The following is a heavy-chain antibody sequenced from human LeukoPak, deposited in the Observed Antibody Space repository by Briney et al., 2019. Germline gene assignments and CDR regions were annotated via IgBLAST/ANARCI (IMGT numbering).Heavy chain of an antibody. CDR1: GFTFSSYA. J-gene: IGHJ1*01. CDR3: ARDTTKFTVTPLLSRKLEYFQH. Sequence: PGGSLRLSCAASGFTFSSYAMNSVRQAPGKGLELVSSIIISNSYIYYADSVKGRFTISRDNAKNSLYLQMNSLRAEDTAVYYCARDTTKFTVTPLLSRKLEYFQHWGQGTLVTVSS. D-gene: IGHD4-17*01. V-gene: IGHV3-21*01. CDR2: IIISNSYI.